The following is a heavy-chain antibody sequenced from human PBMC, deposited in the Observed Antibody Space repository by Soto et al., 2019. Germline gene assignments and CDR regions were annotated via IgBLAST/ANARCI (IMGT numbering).Heavy chain of an antibody. D-gene: IGHD2-2*01. V-gene: IGHV5-51*01. CDR2: IYPYDSDT. CDR1: GYSFTSYW. Sequence: PGDSLKISCNTSGYSFTSYWIGWVRQMPGKGMEWMGNIYPYDSDTRYSPSFQGQVTISADTSITTAYLQWSGLRASDTAMYFCARHLVGSTRGNFDYWGKGTLVTVS. CDR3: ARHLVGSTRGNFDY. J-gene: IGHJ4*01.